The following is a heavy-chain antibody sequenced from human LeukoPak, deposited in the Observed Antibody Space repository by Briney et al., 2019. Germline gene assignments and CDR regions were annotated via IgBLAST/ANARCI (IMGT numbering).Heavy chain of an antibody. J-gene: IGHJ5*02. CDR1: RATFSNYA. CDR3: ARDLTMVRGARYRPYNWFDP. D-gene: IGHD3-10*01. Sequence: SVKVSCKASRATFSNYAISWVRQAPGQGLEWMGGIISIFGTTNYAQKFQGRVTISADESTSTAYMELSSLRSEDTAVYYCARDLTMVRGARYRPYNWFDPWGQGTLVTVSP. CDR2: IISIFGTT. V-gene: IGHV1-69*13.